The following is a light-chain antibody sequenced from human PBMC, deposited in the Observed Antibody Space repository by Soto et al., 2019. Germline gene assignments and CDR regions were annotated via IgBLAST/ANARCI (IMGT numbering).Light chain of an antibody. Sequence: QSALTQPPSASGSPGQSVTISCTGTSSDVGGYNYVSWYQQHPGKAPKLMIYGVSKRPSGVPDRFSGSKSGNTASLTVSGLQAEDEADYYCSAYAGSNNFVVFGGGTKHTVL. CDR2: GVS. V-gene: IGLV2-8*01. CDR3: SAYAGSNNFVV. CDR1: SSDVGGYNY. J-gene: IGLJ2*01.